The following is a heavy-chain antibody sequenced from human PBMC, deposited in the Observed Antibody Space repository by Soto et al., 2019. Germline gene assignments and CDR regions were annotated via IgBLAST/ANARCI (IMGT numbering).Heavy chain of an antibody. Sequence: QVHLQESGPGLVKPSETLSLTCTVSGGSISSGDYYWSWIRQSPGKGLEWIAYIYSNGRPYYNPSLKSRVTISLDTSKTQFALKLSSVTAADTAVYFCAREVGQTTSSDAFDIWGQGTMVTVSS. CDR1: GGSISSGDYY. J-gene: IGHJ3*02. D-gene: IGHD1-26*01. CDR3: AREVGQTTSSDAFDI. CDR2: IYSNGRP. V-gene: IGHV4-30-4*01.